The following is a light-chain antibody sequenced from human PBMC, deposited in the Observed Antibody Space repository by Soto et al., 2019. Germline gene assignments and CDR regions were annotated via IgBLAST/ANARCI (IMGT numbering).Light chain of an antibody. CDR2: KAS. V-gene: IGKV1-5*03. J-gene: IGKJ1*01. Sequence: DIQMTQSPSTLSASVGDRVTITCRASRSISTRLAWYQQKPGRAPNLLIYKASDLKTGVPSRFSGSGSGTEFTLSITTLQPDDFATYYCQHSGTFGQGTKVEIK. CDR1: RSISTR. CDR3: QHSGT.